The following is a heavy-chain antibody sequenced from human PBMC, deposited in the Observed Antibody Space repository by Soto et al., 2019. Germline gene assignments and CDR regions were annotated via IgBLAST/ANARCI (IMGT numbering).Heavy chain of an antibody. J-gene: IGHJ4*02. Sequence: PSETLSLTCTVSGASISRYYWSWIRQPPGKGLEWIGYIYYSGSTNYNPSLKSRVTISVDTSKNQFSLKLSSVTAADTAVYYCARVYAYYFDYWGQGTLVTVSS. CDR2: IYYSGST. D-gene: IGHD2-8*01. CDR3: ARVYAYYFDY. CDR1: GASISRYY. V-gene: IGHV4-59*01.